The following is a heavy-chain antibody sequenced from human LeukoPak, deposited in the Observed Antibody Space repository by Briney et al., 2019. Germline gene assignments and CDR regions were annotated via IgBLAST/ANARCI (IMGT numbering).Heavy chain of an antibody. CDR2: ISGSGGST. CDR1: GFTFSSYA. J-gene: IGHJ4*02. D-gene: IGHD6-13*01. Sequence: GGSLRLSCAASGFTFSSYAVSWVRQAPGKGLEWVSAISGSGGSTYYADSVKGRFTISRDNSKNTLYLQMNSLRAEDTAVYYCAKDPSSSWHLDYWGQGTLVTVSS. V-gene: IGHV3-23*01. CDR3: AKDPSSSWHLDY.